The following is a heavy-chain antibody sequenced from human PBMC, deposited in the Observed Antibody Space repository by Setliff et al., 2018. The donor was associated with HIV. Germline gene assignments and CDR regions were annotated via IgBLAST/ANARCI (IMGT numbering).Heavy chain of an antibody. CDR2: ISYSGST. CDR3: ARALNDGGDS. Sequence: LSLTCTVSLDPISSYFWHWIRQPPGKGLEWIGYISYSGSTKYNPSLKSRLTISLEASQNQFSLRLTSVTAADTAMYYCARALNDGGDSWGQGTLVTVSS. J-gene: IGHJ4*02. CDR1: LDPISSYF. V-gene: IGHV4-59*01. D-gene: IGHD1-1*01.